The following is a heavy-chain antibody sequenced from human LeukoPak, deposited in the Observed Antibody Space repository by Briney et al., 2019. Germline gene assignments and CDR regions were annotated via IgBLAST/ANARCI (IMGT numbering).Heavy chain of an antibody. D-gene: IGHD3-10*01. V-gene: IGHV4-59*01. CDR2: IHYSGST. CDR1: GGSISSYY. CDR3: ARVEEGYGSGRRENFFYYYMDV. J-gene: IGHJ6*03. Sequence: SETLSLTCTVSGGSISSYYWSWIRQPPGKGLEWIGYIHYSGSTNYNPSLKSRVTISVDTSKNQFSLKLTSVTAADTAVYYCARVEEGYGSGRRENFFYYYMDVWGKGTTVTISS.